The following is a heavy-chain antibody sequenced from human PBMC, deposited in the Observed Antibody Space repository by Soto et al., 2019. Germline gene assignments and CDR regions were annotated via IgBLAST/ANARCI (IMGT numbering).Heavy chain of an antibody. D-gene: IGHD6-19*01. CDR3: ANIAVAGLGAEYFQH. J-gene: IGHJ1*01. CDR1: GFTFSSYW. CDR2: IKQDGSEK. V-gene: IGHV3-7*03. Sequence: GGSLRLSCAASGFTFSSYWMTWVRQAPGKGLEWVANIKQDGSEKYFVDSVKGRFTISRDNAKNPLYLQMNSLRAEDTAVYYCANIAVAGLGAEYFQHWGQGTLVTFSS.